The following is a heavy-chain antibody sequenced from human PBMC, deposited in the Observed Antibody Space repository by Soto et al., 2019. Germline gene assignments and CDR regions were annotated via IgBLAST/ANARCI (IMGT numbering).Heavy chain of an antibody. Sequence: RRLSCAASGLTCSGYGRHCVRQAPGKGLERVAVISYDGSNKYYADSVKGRFTISRDNSKNTLYLQMNSLRPEDTAVYYCAKVRGDFDIWGQGTMVTVSS. V-gene: IGHV3-30*18. CDR1: GLTCSGYG. CDR2: ISYDGSNK. CDR3: AKVRGDFDI. J-gene: IGHJ3*02. D-gene: IGHD3-16*01.